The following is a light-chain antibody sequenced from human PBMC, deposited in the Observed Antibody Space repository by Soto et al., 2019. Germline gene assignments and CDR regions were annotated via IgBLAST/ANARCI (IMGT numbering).Light chain of an antibody. CDR2: AAS. CDR3: QQSYSTPT. Sequence: DIQMTQSPSSLSASVGDRVTITCRASQSISNYLNWYQQKPGKAPKLLIYAASSLQSGVPSRFSGSGSVTDFTLTISSLQPEDFATYYCQQSYSTPTFGQGTKVEIK. J-gene: IGKJ1*01. CDR1: QSISNY. V-gene: IGKV1-39*01.